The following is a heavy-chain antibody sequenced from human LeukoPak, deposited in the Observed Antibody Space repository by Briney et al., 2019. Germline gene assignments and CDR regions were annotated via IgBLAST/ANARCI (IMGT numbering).Heavy chain of an antibody. CDR1: GGSISSYY. CDR2: IYYSGRT. Sequence: NPSETLSLTCTVSGGSISSYYWDWIRQPPGKGLEWIGSIYYSGRTYYNPSLRSRVSISVDTFKNQFSLNLNSVTAADTAVYYCAGRPRSYFDYWGQGTLVTVSS. V-gene: IGHV4-39*01. J-gene: IGHJ4*02. CDR3: AGRPRSYFDY. D-gene: IGHD6-6*01.